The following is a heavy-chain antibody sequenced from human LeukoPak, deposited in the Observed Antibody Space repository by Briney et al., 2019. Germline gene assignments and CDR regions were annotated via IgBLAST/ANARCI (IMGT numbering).Heavy chain of an antibody. V-gene: IGHV1-18*01. CDR3: ARGRSGGSSWQPFDY. CDR2: ISAYNGNT. J-gene: IGHJ4*02. Sequence: ASVNVSCKASGYTFTSYGISWVRQAPGQGLAGMGWISAYNGNTNYPQKFQGRVTITADESTSTAYMELSSLRPEDTAVYYCARGRSGGSSWQPFDYWGQGTLVTVSS. D-gene: IGHD6-13*01. CDR1: GYTFTSYG.